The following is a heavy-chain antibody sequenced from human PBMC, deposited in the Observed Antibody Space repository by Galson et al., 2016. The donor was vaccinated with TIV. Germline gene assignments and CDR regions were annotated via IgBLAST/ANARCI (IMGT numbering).Heavy chain of an antibody. Sequence: SVKVSCKASGYIFNNYYMHWVRQAPGQGLEWMGGIIPIFRTVHYTQRFQGRVTITADESTSTAHMELSSLRSEDTAVYYCARGEVYDSLDGWGQGTLVTVSS. CDR2: IIPIFRTV. D-gene: IGHD3-22*01. CDR1: GYIFNNYY. J-gene: IGHJ4*02. CDR3: ARGEVYDSLDG. V-gene: IGHV1-69*13.